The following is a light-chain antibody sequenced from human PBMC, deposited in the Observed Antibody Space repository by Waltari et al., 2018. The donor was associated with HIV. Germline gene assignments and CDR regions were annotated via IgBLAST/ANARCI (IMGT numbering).Light chain of an antibody. CDR2: GAS. CDR1: QSVGGK. CDR3: QQYNNWPPVT. Sequence: EIVMTQSPATLSVSQGEKTPLSCRASQSVGGKLACYQQKPGQAPRLLIYGASTRATGIPARFSGSGSGTEFTLTISSLQSEDSGVYYCQQYNNWPPVTFGGGTKVEIK. V-gene: IGKV3-15*01. J-gene: IGKJ4*01.